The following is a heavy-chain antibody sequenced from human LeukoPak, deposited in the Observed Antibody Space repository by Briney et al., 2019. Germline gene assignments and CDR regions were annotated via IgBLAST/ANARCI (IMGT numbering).Heavy chain of an antibody. Sequence: GESLKISCKGSGYNFPNYWIGWVRHMRGKGLEWMGIIYPGDSNTKYSPSFQGQVSISADKSISTAYLQWSSLKASDTAMYYCARGRVGYNFDYWGQGTLVTVSS. J-gene: IGHJ4*02. CDR2: IYPGDSNT. V-gene: IGHV5-51*01. CDR3: ARGRVGYNFDY. CDR1: GYNFPNYW. D-gene: IGHD1-1*01.